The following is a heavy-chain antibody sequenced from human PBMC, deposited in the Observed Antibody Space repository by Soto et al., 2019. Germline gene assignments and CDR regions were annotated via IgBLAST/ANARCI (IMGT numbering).Heavy chain of an antibody. D-gene: IGHD5-12*01. V-gene: IGHV1-18*04. Sequence: QLQLVQSGAEVERPGASVRVSCKAYGYPFSKYGISWIRQAPGQGLEGMGWIKPDNGDTNYAQKFQGRVTMTTDTSSNTAYMELRSLISDDTAVYYCATSYDSGFDPWGQGTLVSVSS. CDR2: IKPDNGDT. CDR1: GYPFSKYG. J-gene: IGHJ5*02. CDR3: ATSYDSGFDP.